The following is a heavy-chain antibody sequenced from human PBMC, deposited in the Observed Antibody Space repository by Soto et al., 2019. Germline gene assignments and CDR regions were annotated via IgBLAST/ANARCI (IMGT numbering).Heavy chain of an antibody. CDR1: GFTFSSYA. Sequence: EVQLLESGGGLVQPGGSLRLSCAASGFTFSSYAMSWVRQAPGKGLEWVSAISGSGGSTYYADSVKGRFTISRDNSXXTLYLQMNRLRAEDTAVYYCAKDRGYSYGWDYFDDWGQGTLVTVSS. CDR3: AKDRGYSYGWDYFDD. CDR2: ISGSGGST. D-gene: IGHD5-18*01. V-gene: IGHV3-23*01. J-gene: IGHJ4*02.